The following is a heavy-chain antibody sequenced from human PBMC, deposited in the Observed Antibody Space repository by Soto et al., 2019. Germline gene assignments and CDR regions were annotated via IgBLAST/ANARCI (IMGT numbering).Heavy chain of an antibody. V-gene: IGHV1-2*02. CDR1: GYTFAGYY. J-gene: IGHJ5*02. CDR2: INPNSGGT. Sequence: GASVKVSCKASGYTFAGYYMHWVRQAPGQGLEWMGWINPNSGGTNYAQKFQGRVTMTRDTSISTAYMELSRLRSDDTAVYYCASPVVGATGWFDPWGQGTLVTVSS. D-gene: IGHD1-26*01. CDR3: ASPVVGATGWFDP.